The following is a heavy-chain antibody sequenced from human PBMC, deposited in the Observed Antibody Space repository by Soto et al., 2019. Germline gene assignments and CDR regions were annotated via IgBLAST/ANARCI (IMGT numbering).Heavy chain of an antibody. D-gene: IGHD5-18*01. Sequence: SETLSLTCTVSGGSISSSSYYWGWIRQPPGKGLEWIGSIYYSGSTYYNPSLKSRVTISVDTSKNQFSLKLSSVTAADTAVYYCARHEGGRIQRWRGPYYYYGMDVWGQGTTVTVSS. CDR1: GGSISSSSYY. V-gene: IGHV4-39*01. J-gene: IGHJ6*02. CDR2: IYYSGST. CDR3: ARHEGGRIQRWRGPYYYYGMDV.